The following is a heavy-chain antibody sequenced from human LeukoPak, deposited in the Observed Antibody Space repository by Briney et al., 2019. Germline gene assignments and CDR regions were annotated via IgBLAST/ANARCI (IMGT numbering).Heavy chain of an antibody. CDR1: GYSFTSYW. CDR2: IYPGDSDT. Sequence: GESLKISRKGSGYSFTSYWIGWVRQMPGKGLEWMGIIYPGDSDTRYSPSFQGQVTISADKSISTAYLQWSSLKASDTATYYCARLNYDFWSGLDYWGQGTLVTVSS. V-gene: IGHV5-51*01. D-gene: IGHD3-3*01. J-gene: IGHJ4*02. CDR3: ARLNYDFWSGLDY.